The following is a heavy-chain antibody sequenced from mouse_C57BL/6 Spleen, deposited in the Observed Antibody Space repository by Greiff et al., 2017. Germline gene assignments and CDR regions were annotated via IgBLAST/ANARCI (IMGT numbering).Heavy chain of an antibody. D-gene: IGHD3-2*02. Sequence: EVQLQQSGAELVRPGASVKLSCTASGFNIKDDYMHWVKQRPEQGLEWIGWIDPETGGTEYDSKFQGKATITAATSSNTAYLQLSSLTSEDTAVYYSTTGSSGYCAYWGQGTLVTVSA. J-gene: IGHJ3*01. CDR1: GFNIKDDY. V-gene: IGHV14-4*01. CDR3: TTGSSGYCAY. CDR2: IDPETGGT.